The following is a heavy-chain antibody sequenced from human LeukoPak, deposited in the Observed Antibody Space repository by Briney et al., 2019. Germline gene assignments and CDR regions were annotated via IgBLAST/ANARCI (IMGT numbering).Heavy chain of an antibody. J-gene: IGHJ6*04. CDR1: GFTFSSYA. CDR2: ISGSGGST. CDR3: AKEASRENYYYYGMDV. V-gene: IGHV3-23*01. Sequence: PGRSLRLSCAASGFTFSSYAMSWVRQAPGKGLEWVSAISGSGGSTCYADSLKGRFTISRDNSKNTLYLQMNSLRAGDTAVYYCAKEASRENYYYYGMDVWGKGTTVTVSS. D-gene: IGHD1-26*01.